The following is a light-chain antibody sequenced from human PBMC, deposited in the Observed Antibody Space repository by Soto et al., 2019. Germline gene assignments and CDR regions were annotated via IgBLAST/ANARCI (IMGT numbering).Light chain of an antibody. V-gene: IGLV3-21*04. J-gene: IGLJ2*01. Sequence: SYELTQPPSVSVAPGKTARITCGGNNIGSKNVHWYQQQPGQAPVLVIYYDSDRPSGIPERFSGSNSGNTATLSISRVEAGDEADYYCQVWDSSSDHAVFGGGTKLTVL. CDR2: YDS. CDR3: QVWDSSSDHAV. CDR1: NIGSKN.